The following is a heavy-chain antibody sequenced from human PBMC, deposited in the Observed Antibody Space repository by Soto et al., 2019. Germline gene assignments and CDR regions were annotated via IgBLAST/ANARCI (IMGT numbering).Heavy chain of an antibody. CDR1: GGSFSGYY. CDR2: INHSGSN. CDR3: ARPKEAGRPYGMAV. V-gene: IGHV4-34*01. Sequence: SETLSLTCTVYGGSFSGYYWSWIRKPPGKGLEWIGEINHSGSNNYNPTLKSRVTISVDTSKNQFSLKLSSVTAADTSVYYCARPKEAGRPYGMAVWGQGTTVTVSS. D-gene: IGHD1-1*01. J-gene: IGHJ6*02.